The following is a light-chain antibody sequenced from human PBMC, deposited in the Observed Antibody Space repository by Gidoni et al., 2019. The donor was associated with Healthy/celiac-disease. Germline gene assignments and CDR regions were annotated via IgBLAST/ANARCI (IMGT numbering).Light chain of an antibody. CDR2: AAS. Sequence: DIQMTQSPSSLSASVGDRVTITCRASQSISSYLNWYQQKPGKAPKLLIYAASSLQSGVPSRFSVSGSGTDFTLTISSLQPEDFATYYCQQSYSTPPWTFXQXTKVEIK. J-gene: IGKJ1*01. CDR1: QSISSY. V-gene: IGKV1-39*01. CDR3: QQSYSTPPWT.